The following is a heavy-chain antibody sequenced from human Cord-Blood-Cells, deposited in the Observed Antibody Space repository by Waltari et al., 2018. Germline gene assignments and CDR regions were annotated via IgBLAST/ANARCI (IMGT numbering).Heavy chain of an antibody. J-gene: IGHJ5*02. CDR3: ARGKDIVVVPAAMDWFDP. CDR2: INPNSGGT. Sequence: QVQLVQSGAEVKKPGASVKVSCKATGYTFTGYYMHWVRQAPGHGLEWMGWINPNSGGTNYAQKFQGWVTMTRDTSISTAYMELSRLRSDDTAVYYCARGKDIVVVPAAMDWFDPWGQGTLVTVSS. V-gene: IGHV1-2*04. CDR1: GYTFTGYY. D-gene: IGHD2-2*01.